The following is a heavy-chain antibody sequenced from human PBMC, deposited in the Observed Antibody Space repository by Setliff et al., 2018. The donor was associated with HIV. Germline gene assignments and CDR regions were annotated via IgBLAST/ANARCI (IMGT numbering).Heavy chain of an antibody. D-gene: IGHD3-3*01. Sequence: GASVKVSCKASGYTFTNYGIAWVRQAPGQGLEWMGWISAYNGYTNYAQNLQGRVTMTTDTSTKTGYMELRSLTSNDTAVYYCARVGRGGYYYDAFDFWGQGTMVTVSS. V-gene: IGHV1-18*01. CDR2: ISAYNGYT. CDR3: ARVGRGGYYYDAFDF. CDR1: GYTFTNYG. J-gene: IGHJ3*01.